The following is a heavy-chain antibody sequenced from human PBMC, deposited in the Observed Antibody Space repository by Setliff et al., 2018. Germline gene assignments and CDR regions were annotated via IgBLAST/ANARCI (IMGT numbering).Heavy chain of an antibody. CDR2: INHSGST. CDR3: ARDLGHGGDSDY. Sequence: ETLSLTCAVYGGSFSGYYWSWIRQPPGKGLEWIGEINHSGSTNYNPSLKSRLTISRDTSKNQVSLKLNSVTATDTAVYYCARDLGHGGDSDYWGQGILVTVSS. V-gene: IGHV4-34*01. J-gene: IGHJ4*02. CDR1: GGSFSGYY. D-gene: IGHD2-21*02.